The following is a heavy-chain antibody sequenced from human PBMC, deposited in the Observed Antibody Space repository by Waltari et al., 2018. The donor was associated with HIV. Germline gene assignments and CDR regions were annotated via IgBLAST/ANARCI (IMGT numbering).Heavy chain of an antibody. CDR2: IYTSGST. V-gene: IGHV4-4*07. Sequence: QVQLEESGPGLVKPSETLSLTCTVSGGSISSYYWSWIRLPAGKGLEWIGRIYTSGSTNNNPSLKSRGTLSVDTSMNQFSLKLSSVTAADTAVYYCARGLRLGELSLYKYAFDIWGQGTMVTVSS. CDR3: ARGLRLGELSLYKYAFDI. CDR1: GGSISSYY. D-gene: IGHD3-16*02. J-gene: IGHJ3*02.